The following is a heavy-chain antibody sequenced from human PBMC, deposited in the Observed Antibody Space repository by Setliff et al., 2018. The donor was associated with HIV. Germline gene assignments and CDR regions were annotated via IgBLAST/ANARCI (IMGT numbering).Heavy chain of an antibody. Sequence: ASVKVSCKTSGYTFTNYYVHWVRQAPGQGLEWMGVITPNGGSANYAQKFQGRVTMTSDTSTSTVDMELRNLRSDDTAVYFCTRSSSDWIQVRFDPWGQGTLVTVS. CDR3: TRSSSDWIQVRFDP. CDR1: GYTFTNYY. CDR2: ITPNGGSA. V-gene: IGHV1-46*01. J-gene: IGHJ5*02. D-gene: IGHD6-19*01.